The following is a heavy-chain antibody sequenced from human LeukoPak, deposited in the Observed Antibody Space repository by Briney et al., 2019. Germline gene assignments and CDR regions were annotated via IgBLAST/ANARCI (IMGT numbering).Heavy chain of an antibody. J-gene: IGHJ4*02. CDR2: IHYSGST. V-gene: IGHV4-59*12. D-gene: IGHD3-10*01. CDR1: GGSINSYY. CDR3: ARGRAWELWFDY. Sequence: SETLSLTCTVSGGSINSYYWSWIRQPPGKGLQWIGCIHYSGSTNYNPSLKSRVTISVDTSKNQFSLQLNSVTPEDTAVYYCARGRAWELWFDYWGQGTLVTVSS.